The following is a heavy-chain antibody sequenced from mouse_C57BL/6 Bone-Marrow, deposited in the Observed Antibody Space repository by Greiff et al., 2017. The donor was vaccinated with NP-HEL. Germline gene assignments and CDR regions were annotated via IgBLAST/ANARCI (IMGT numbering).Heavy chain of an antibody. J-gene: IGHJ2*01. CDR2: IRLKSDNYAT. Sequence: EVKLEESGGGLVQPGGSMKLSCVASGFTFSNYWMNWVRQSPETGLEWVAQIRLKSDNYATHYAESVKGRFTISRDDSKSSVYLQMNNLRAEDTGIYYCTIPHYYGSQYPYYFDYWGQGTTLTVSS. D-gene: IGHD1-1*01. CDR1: GFTFSNYW. V-gene: IGHV6-3*01. CDR3: TIPHYYGSQYPYYFDY.